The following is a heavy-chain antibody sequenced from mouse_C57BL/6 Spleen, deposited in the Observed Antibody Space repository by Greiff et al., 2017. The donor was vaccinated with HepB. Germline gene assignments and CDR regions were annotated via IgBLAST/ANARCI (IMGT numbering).Heavy chain of an antibody. CDR3: ARGNGYWAY. V-gene: IGHV1-82*01. J-gene: IGHJ3*01. D-gene: IGHD2-3*01. CDR2: IYPGDGDT. CDR1: GYAFSSSW. Sequence: VQLQQSGPELVKPGASVKISCKASGYAFSSSWMNWVKQRPGKGLEWIGRIYPGDGDTNYNGKFKGKATLTADKSSSTAYMQLSSLTSEDSAVYFWARGNGYWAYWGQGTLVTVSA.